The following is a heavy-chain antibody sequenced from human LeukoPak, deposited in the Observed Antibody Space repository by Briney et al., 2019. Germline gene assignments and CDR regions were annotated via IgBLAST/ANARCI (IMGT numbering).Heavy chain of an antibody. V-gene: IGHV3-48*04. J-gene: IGHJ3*02. D-gene: IGHD1-26*01. CDR2: ISSSSSTI. CDR1: GFTFSSYS. CDR3: ARDSEYSGSPNAFDI. Sequence: GGSLRLSCAASGFTFSSYSMNWVRQAPGKGLEWVSYISSSSSTIYYADSVKGRFTISRDNAKNSLYLQMNSLRAEDTAVYYCARDSEYSGSPNAFDIWGQGTMVTVSS.